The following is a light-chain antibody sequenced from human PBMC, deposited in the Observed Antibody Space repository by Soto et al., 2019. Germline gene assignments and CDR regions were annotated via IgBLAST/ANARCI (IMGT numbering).Light chain of an antibody. J-gene: IGLJ3*02. V-gene: IGLV2-14*01. CDR2: EVS. Sequence: QSALTQPASVSGSPGQSITMSCTGSSSDIGTYNFVSWYQQHAGKAPRLILYEVSNRPSGVSSRFSGSKSGNPASLTISGLQPEDEAHYFCSSYAATSTLVFGGGTKLTVL. CDR1: SSDIGTYNF. CDR3: SSYAATSTLV.